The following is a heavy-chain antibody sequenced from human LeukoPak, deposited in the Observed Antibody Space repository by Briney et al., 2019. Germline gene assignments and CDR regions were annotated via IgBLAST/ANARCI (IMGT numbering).Heavy chain of an antibody. Sequence: GGSLRLSCAASGFTFSSYWMSWVRQAPGKGLEWVATIKQDGSEKDFVDSVKGRFTISRDNAKNSLYLQMNSLRAGDTALYYCARVGYYYHYWGQGTLVTVSS. CDR3: ARVGYYYHY. V-gene: IGHV3-7*01. J-gene: IGHJ4*02. D-gene: IGHD3-22*01. CDR2: IKQDGSEK. CDR1: GFTFSSYW.